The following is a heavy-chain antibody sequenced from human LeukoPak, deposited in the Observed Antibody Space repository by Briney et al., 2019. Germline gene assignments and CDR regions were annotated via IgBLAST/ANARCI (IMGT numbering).Heavy chain of an antibody. CDR3: ARRCNSDRCPGWFDP. Sequence: SETLSLTCPVSGGSISGYYWSWIRQPPGKGLEWIGYIYYSGSTNYNPSLKSRVTISVDTSKNQFSLKLNSVTAADTAIYYCARRCNSDRCPGWFDPWGQGILVTVSS. V-gene: IGHV4-59*01. J-gene: IGHJ5*02. CDR2: IYYSGST. CDR1: GGSISGYY. D-gene: IGHD2/OR15-2a*01.